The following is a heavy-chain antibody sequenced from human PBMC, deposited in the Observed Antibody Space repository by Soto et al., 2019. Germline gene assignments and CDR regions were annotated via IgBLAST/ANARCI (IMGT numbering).Heavy chain of an antibody. CDR1: GGTFSSYA. V-gene: IGHV1-69*13. D-gene: IGHD3-3*01. J-gene: IGHJ4*02. CDR2: IIPIFGTA. Sequence: ASVKVSCKASGGTFSSYAISWVRQAPGQGLEWMGGIIPIFGTANYAQKFQGRVTITADESTSTAYMELSSLRSEDTAVYYCARGGDFTHYDFWSGPDYWGQGTLVTVSS. CDR3: ARGGDFTHYDFWSGPDY.